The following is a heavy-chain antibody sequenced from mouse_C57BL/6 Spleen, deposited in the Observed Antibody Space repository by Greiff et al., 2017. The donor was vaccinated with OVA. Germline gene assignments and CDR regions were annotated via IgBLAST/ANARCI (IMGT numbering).Heavy chain of an antibody. D-gene: IGHD2-2*01. J-gene: IGHJ3*01. CDR3: GIYYGYSAWFAY. Sequence: VQLQQSGAELVRPGTSVKMSCKASGYTFTNYWIGWAKQRPGQGLEWIGDIYPGGGCTNYNEEFKGKATLTVDKSSSTAYMQFSSLTSEDSAVYYCGIYYGYSAWFAYWGQGTLVTVSA. CDR2: IYPGGGCT. CDR1: GYTFTNYW. V-gene: IGHV1-63*01.